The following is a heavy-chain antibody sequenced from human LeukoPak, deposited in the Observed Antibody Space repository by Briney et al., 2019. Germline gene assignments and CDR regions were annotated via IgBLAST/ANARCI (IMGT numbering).Heavy chain of an antibody. CDR3: AKTAGGSIYGYIEY. Sequence: GGSLRLSCAASGFTLTNNAMSWVRQAPGKGLEWVSVISGNDGSTYYAHSVKGRFTISRDNSRDTLYLQMNSLRAEDTAIYNCAKTAGGSIYGYIEYWGQGILVTVSS. CDR2: ISGNDGST. J-gene: IGHJ4*02. V-gene: IGHV3-23*01. CDR1: GFTLTNNA. D-gene: IGHD3-16*02.